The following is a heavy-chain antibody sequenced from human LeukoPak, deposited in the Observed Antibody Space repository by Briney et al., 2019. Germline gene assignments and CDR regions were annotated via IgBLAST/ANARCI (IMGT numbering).Heavy chain of an antibody. V-gene: IGHV3-23*01. CDR1: ECTLTGYP. CDR2: FSSRGVTT. J-gene: IGHJ3*01. D-gene: IGHD5-24*01. Sequence: GGSLCLSCAPAECTLTGYPMSGVRQAPGKGLRWVSGFSSRGVTTYYAYSVKGRFTISRDNSRNTLYLQMNSLRAEDTAVYYCAKAGGGMTTMRTLGAFDVWGQGTMVTVSS. CDR3: AKAGGGMTTMRTLGAFDV.